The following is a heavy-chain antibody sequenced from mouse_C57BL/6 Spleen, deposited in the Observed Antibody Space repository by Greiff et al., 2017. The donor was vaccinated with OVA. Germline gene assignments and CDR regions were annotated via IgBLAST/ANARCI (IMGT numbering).Heavy chain of an antibody. CDR3: ASPTVDY. CDR2: INPSSGYT. CDR1: GYTFTSYT. J-gene: IGHJ2*01. D-gene: IGHD1-1*01. Sequence: VQLQQSGAELARPGASVKMSCKASGYTFTSYTMHWVKQRPGQGLEWIGYINPSSGYTKYNQKFKDKATLTADKSSSTAYMQLSRLTSEDAAVYYCASPTVDYWGQGTTLTVSS. V-gene: IGHV1-4*01.